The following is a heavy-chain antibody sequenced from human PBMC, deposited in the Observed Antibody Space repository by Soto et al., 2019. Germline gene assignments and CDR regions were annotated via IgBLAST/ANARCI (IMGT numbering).Heavy chain of an antibody. CDR3: AREENCSDGVCYSEYFQR. Sequence: ASLKGYCKAAGYIFTAYSMHWVRQTPGQGLEWMGVVNPSGGSTNYAQRFQGRITMTRDTSTSTVYMDLKFLTSEDTAVYYCAREENCSDGVCYSEYFQRWGQGTLVTVSS. CDR2: VNPSGGST. V-gene: IGHV1-46*01. CDR1: GYIFTAYS. J-gene: IGHJ1*01. D-gene: IGHD2-15*01.